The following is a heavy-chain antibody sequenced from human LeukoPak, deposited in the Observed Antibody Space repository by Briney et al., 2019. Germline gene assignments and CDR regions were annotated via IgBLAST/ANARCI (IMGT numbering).Heavy chain of an antibody. V-gene: IGHV4-59*01. CDR3: AQGRTLDAFNI. Sequence: PSETLSLTCTVSGGSIGTYYWTWIRQPPGKGLEWIGNIYYSGSTNYNPSLKSRVTISVDTSKNQFSLKLSSVTAADTAVYYCAQGRTLDAFNIWGQGTMVTVSS. CDR2: IYYSGST. D-gene: IGHD3-10*01. J-gene: IGHJ3*02. CDR1: GGSIGTYY.